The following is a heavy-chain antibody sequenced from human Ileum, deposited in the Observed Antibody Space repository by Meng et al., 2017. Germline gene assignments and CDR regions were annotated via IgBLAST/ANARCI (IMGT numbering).Heavy chain of an antibody. V-gene: IGHV4-34*01. CDR3: ARRIRGGSYLG. J-gene: IGHJ4*02. Sequence: QLQLMQWGAGMLKPSETLSLTCNVYGDSFTDYYWNWIRQPPGKGLEWIGEIHYSGSTNSHPSLESRVTISEDTSQKQFSLRLSSVTAADTAVYYCARRIRGGSYLGWGQGTLVTVSS. CDR2: IHYSGST. D-gene: IGHD1-26*01. CDR1: GDSFTDYY.